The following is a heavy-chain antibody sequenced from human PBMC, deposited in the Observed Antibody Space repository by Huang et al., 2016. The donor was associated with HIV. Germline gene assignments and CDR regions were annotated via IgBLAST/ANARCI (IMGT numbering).Heavy chain of an antibody. D-gene: IGHD6-6*01. CDR3: ARGRTRSSLYDSYYGLDV. Sequence: QVQLVQSGAEVKKPGSSVKVSCKASGGTFSTYAISWVRQAPGQGLEWMGGNIPIFGTANDAQKFQGTVTITADEFTSTAYMELSSLRSEDTALYYCARGRTRSSLYDSYYGLDVWGQGTTVTVSS. V-gene: IGHV1-69*01. J-gene: IGHJ6*02. CDR2: NIPIFGTA. CDR1: GGTFSTYA.